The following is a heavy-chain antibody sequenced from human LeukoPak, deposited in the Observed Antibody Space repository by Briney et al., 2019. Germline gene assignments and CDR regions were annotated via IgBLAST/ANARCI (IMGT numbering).Heavy chain of an antibody. CDR1: GGSISRYY. Sequence: SETLSLTCIVSGGSISRYYWGWIRQPPGKGLEWIGYIYYSGSTKNNPSLTSRVTISVDTSKNQFSLKLSSVTAADTAVYYCARYDFLSGSHDAFDVWGQGTMVTVSS. J-gene: IGHJ3*01. V-gene: IGHV4-59*01. CDR2: IYYSGST. CDR3: ARYDFLSGSHDAFDV. D-gene: IGHD3-3*01.